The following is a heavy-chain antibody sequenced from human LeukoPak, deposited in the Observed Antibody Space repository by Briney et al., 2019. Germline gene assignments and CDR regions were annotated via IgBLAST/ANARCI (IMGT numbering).Heavy chain of an antibody. J-gene: IGHJ4*01. CDR1: GGTFSGYF. CDR3: TRGADYDRRGFYLSYWGHGADYGSRGLYLPY. D-gene: IGHD3-22*01. CDR2: INDSGST. Sequence: SETLSLTCAVYGGTFSGYFWTWIRQPPGQGPEWIGEINDSGSTNYNPSLKSRVSMSVDTSKSQFSLKLTSVTAADTAVYYCTRGADYDRRGFYLSYWGHGADYGSRGLYLPYWVHGVLVTVSS. V-gene: IGHV4-34*01.